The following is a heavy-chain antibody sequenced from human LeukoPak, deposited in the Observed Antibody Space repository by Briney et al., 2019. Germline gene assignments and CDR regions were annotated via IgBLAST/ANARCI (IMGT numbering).Heavy chain of an antibody. V-gene: IGHV3-7*03. Sequence: GGSLRLSCAASGFTFSSYWMSWVRQAPGKGLEWVANIKQDGSEKYYVDSVKGRFTISRDNAKNSLYLQMNSLRPEDTALYYCAKSITMVRGVILDYWGQGTLVTVSS. CDR2: IKQDGSEK. J-gene: IGHJ4*02. CDR1: GFTFSSYW. D-gene: IGHD3-10*01. CDR3: AKSITMVRGVILDY.